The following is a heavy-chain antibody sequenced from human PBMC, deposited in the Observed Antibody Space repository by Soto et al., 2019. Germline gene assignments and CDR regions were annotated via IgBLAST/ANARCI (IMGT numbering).Heavy chain of an antibody. CDR3: ADGVGLDY. CDR2: ISYDGSKK. J-gene: IGHJ4*02. D-gene: IGHD2-15*01. V-gene: IGHV3-30*03. CDR1: GFTFSSYG. Sequence: QVQLVESGGGVVQPGRSLRLSCAASGFTFSSYGMHWVRQAPGKGLEWVAVISYDGSKKYYADSVRGRFTISRDNSKNKLYLQMTSLRPEDTSVYYCADGVGLDYWGQGTLVTVSS.